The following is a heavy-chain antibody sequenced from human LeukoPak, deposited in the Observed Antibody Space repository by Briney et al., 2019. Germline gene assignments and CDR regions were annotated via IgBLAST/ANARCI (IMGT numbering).Heavy chain of an antibody. V-gene: IGHV3-66*01. CDR2: IYSGGST. Sequence: GGSLRLSCAASGFTVGSNYMSWVRQAPGKGLEWVSVIYSGGSTYYADSVKGRFTISRDNSKNTLYLQMNSLRAEDTAVYYCARDTSSTSWPSFDPWGQGTLVTVSS. J-gene: IGHJ5*02. CDR1: GFTVGSNY. CDR3: ARDTSSTSWPSFDP. D-gene: IGHD2-2*01.